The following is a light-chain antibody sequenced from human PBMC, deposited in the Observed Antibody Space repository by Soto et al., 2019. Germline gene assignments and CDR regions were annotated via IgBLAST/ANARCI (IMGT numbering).Light chain of an antibody. V-gene: IGKV1-5*01. CDR2: AAS. J-gene: IGKJ1*01. Sequence: DIPMPQSPSTLSASVGASVTITCRASQSISSWLAWYQQKPGKAPKLLIYAASSLQSGVPSWISGSGSGTDFTLTISSLQPDYFATYYCQQYNTYWTFGQGTKVDIK. CDR1: QSISSW. CDR3: QQYNTYWT.